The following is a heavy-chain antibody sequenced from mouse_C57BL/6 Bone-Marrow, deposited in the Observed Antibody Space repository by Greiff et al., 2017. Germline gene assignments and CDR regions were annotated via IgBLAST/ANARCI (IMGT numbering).Heavy chain of an antibody. Sequence: QVQLQQSGPELVKPGASVKLSCKASGYTFTSYDINWVKQRPGQGLEWIGWIYPRDGSTKYNEKFKGKATLTVDTSSSTAYMELHSLTSEDSAAYFCARRDSHCYYGSSPFDYWGQGTTLTVSS. V-gene: IGHV1-85*01. D-gene: IGHD1-1*01. J-gene: IGHJ2*01. CDR2: IYPRDGST. CDR3: ARRDSHCYYGSSPFDY. CDR1: GYTFTSYD.